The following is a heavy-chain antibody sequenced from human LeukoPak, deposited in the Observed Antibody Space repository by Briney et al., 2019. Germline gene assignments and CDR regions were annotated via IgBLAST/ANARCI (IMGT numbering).Heavy chain of an antibody. Sequence: TLSLTCTVSGGSISSSSYYWGWIRQPPGKGLEWIGSIYYSGSTYYNPSLKSRVTISVDTSKNQFSLKLSSVTAADTAVYYCARLAAYYYDSSGYPNDYWGQGTLVTVSS. V-gene: IGHV4-39*07. CDR1: GGSISSSSYY. D-gene: IGHD3-22*01. J-gene: IGHJ4*02. CDR2: IYYSGST. CDR3: ARLAAYYYDSSGYPNDY.